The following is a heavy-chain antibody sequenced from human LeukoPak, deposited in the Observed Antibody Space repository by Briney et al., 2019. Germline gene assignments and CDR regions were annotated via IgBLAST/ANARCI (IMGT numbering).Heavy chain of an antibody. CDR1: GFTFSSYG. V-gene: IGHV3-30*16. J-gene: IGHJ6*03. CDR2: ISNDGSKT. Sequence: QPGGSLRLSCAASGFTFSSYGVYWVRQSPGKGLEWVAAISNDGSKTHDADSVKGRFTISRDNSKNALYLQMNSLRPEDTAVYYCARDAEIRRNFFYMDVWGSGTTVIVSS. D-gene: IGHD3-16*01. CDR3: ARDAEIRRNFFYMDV.